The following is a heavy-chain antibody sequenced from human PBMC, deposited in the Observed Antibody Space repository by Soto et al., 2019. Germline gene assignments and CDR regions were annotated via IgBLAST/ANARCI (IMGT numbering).Heavy chain of an antibody. CDR3: VRGGSNYAS. Sequence: VQLVESGGGVVQPGRSLRLSCAASGFMFSGFGMHWVRQAPGKGLQWVARIKPDESEKKYADSVKGRFSISRDNAKNSMYLQMDSLRGEDTAVYYCVRGGSNYASWGQGTLVTVSS. CDR1: GFMFSGFG. D-gene: IGHD4-4*01. CDR2: IKPDESEK. V-gene: IGHV3-7*01. J-gene: IGHJ5*02.